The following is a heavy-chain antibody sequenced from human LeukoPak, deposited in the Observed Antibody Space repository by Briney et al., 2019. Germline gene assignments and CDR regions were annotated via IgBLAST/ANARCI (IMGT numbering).Heavy chain of an antibody. CDR2: INPSGGST. CDR3: ARDVTPGGYSGYENDY. CDR1: GYTFTSYG. J-gene: IGHJ4*02. D-gene: IGHD5-12*01. Sequence: ASVKVSCKASGYTFTSYGISWVRQAPGQGLEWMGIINPSGGSTSYAQKFQGRVTMTRDTSTSTVYMELSSLRSEDTAVYYCARDVTPGGYSGYENDYWGQGTLVTVSS. V-gene: IGHV1-46*01.